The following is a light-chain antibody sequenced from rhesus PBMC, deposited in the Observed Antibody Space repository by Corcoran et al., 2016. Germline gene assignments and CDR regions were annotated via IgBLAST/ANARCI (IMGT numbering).Light chain of an antibody. CDR3: MQALEFPYS. CDR2: GVS. Sequence: DIVMTQTPLSLPVTPGEPASISCRSSQSLLDSEDGNTSLDWYLQKPGQSPQLLIYGVSTRASGVPHRCSGSGSETDFTLKISRVEAEDVGVYYCMQALEFPYSFGQGTKVEIK. CDR1: QSLLDSEDGNTS. J-gene: IGKJ2*01. V-gene: IGKV2-104*02.